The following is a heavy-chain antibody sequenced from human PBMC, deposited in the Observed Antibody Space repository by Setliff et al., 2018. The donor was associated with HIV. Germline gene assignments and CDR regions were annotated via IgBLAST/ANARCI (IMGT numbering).Heavy chain of an antibody. D-gene: IGHD2-2*01. CDR3: ARGHRTSDAFDV. V-gene: IGHV3-23*01. Sequence: GGSLRLSCAVSGFTFSRYAMSWVRQAPGKGLEWVSGISSTGGTTYYADSVKGRFTISRDNSKNTLDLQMNSLRVDDTAIYYCARGHRTSDAFDVWGQGTVVTVSS. CDR1: GFTFSRYA. J-gene: IGHJ3*01. CDR2: ISSTGGTT.